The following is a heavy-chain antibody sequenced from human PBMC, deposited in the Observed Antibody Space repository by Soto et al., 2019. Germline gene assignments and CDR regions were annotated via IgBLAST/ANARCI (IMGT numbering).Heavy chain of an antibody. J-gene: IGHJ4*02. V-gene: IGHV4-30-4*01. CDR1: GGSISSGDYY. CDR3: ASNSYGYIFYDH. Sequence: QVQLQESGPGLVKPSQTLSLTCTVSGGSISSGDYYWRWIRQPPGKGLEWIGYIYYSGSTYYNPSLKSRVTISVDTSKNQSSLTLSSVTAAATAVYYCASNSYGYIFYDHWGQGTLVTVSS. D-gene: IGHD5-18*01. CDR2: IYYSGST.